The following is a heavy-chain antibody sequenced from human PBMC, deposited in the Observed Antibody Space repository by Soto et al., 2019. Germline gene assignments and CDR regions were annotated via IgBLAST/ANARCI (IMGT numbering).Heavy chain of an antibody. V-gene: IGHV5-51*01. CDR1: GYSFSSYW. D-gene: IGHD2-21*01. CDR2: IYPGDSNT. Sequence: EVQLVQSGAEGKMPGESLKISCKGFGYSFSSYWIGWVSQMPGKRLEWMGIIYPGDSNTRYSPSFQGQVTMSADKSTNTAYLQWSSLKASDNALYYCARRIVGSPFFDYWGQGTLVTVSS. J-gene: IGHJ4*02. CDR3: ARRIVGSPFFDY.